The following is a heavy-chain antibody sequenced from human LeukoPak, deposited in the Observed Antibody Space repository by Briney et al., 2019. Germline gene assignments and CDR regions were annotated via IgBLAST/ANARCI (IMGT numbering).Heavy chain of an antibody. J-gene: IGHJ6*04. CDR2: ISSRGSTI. V-gene: IGHV3-48*03. Sequence: PGGSLRLSCEASGFTFSSFEMNWVRQAQGKGLEWVSYISSRGSTIYYADSVKGPFTISRDNAKNSLYLQMNSLRAEDTAVYDCARDRLLLWFGELSNYYYYGMDVWGKGTTVTVSS. CDR1: GFTFSSFE. CDR3: ARDRLLLWFGELSNYYYYGMDV. D-gene: IGHD3-10*01.